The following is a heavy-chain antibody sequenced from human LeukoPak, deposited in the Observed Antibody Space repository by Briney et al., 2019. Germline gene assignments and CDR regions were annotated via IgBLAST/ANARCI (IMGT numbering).Heavy chain of an antibody. J-gene: IGHJ4*02. CDR1: GFIFSNCW. CDR3: AKGGDGYNYGSYFDY. CDR2: IKTDASEK. V-gene: IGHV3-7*01. D-gene: IGHD5-24*01. Sequence: PGGSLRLSCETSGFIFSNCWMTWVRQAPGKGLERVANIKTDASEKYYADSVKGRFTISRDNSKNTLFLQMNSLRAEDTAVYYCAKGGDGYNYGSYFDYWGQGTLVTASS.